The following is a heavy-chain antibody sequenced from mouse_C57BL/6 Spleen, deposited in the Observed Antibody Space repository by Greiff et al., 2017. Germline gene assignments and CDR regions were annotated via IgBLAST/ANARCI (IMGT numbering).Heavy chain of an antibody. Sequence: DVQLVESGPGLVKPSQSLSLTCSVTGYSITSGYYWNWIRQFPGNKLEWMGYISYDGSNNYNPSLKNRISITRDTSKNQFFLKLNSVTTEDTATYYCARELGPYFDYWGQGTTLTVSS. CDR2: ISYDGSN. D-gene: IGHD4-1*01. V-gene: IGHV3-6*01. CDR1: GYSITSGYY. J-gene: IGHJ2*01. CDR3: ARELGPYFDY.